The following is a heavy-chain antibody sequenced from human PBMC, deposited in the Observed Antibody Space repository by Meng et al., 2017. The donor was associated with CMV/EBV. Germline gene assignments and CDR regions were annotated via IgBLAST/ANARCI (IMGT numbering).Heavy chain of an antibody. CDR1: GSGGRSKW. V-gene: IGHV4-4*02. Sequence: GSGGRSKWWSWVRRGLGKGQEWIGEIYRSGSTNYNPSLKSRVKISVDKSKNKLYEKLSFVTGADTAVYYCAGLGCSSSGCAGGGFDPWGQGTLVTVSS. J-gene: IGHJ5*02. CDR3: AGLGCSSSGCAGGGFDP. CDR2: IYRSGST. D-gene: IGHD2-2*01.